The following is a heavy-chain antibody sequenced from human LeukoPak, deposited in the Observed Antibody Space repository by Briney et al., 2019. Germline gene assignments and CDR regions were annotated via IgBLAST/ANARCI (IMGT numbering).Heavy chain of an antibody. CDR1: GYSISSGYY. CDR2: IYHSGST. CDR3: ARRVVLMVYANDAFDI. J-gene: IGHJ3*02. Sequence: SETLSLTCTVSGYSISSGYYWGWIRQPPGKGLEWIGSIYHSGSTYYNPSLKSRVTISVDTSKNQFSLKLSSVTAADTAVYYCARRVVLMVYANDAFDIWGQGTMVTVSS. D-gene: IGHD2-8*01. V-gene: IGHV4-38-2*02.